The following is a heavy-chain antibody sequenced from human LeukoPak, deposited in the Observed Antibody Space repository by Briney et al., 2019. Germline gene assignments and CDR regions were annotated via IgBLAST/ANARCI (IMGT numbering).Heavy chain of an antibody. V-gene: IGHV3-48*03. D-gene: IGHD4-17*01. CDR1: GFTISNYD. CDR2: IGRSGSSI. J-gene: IGHJ5*02. CDR3: ATKVTGTSHFSS. Sequence: PGGSLRLSCAASGFTISNYDMNWVRQAPGKGLEWVSYIGRSGSSIYYADSVKGRFTISRDNARNSLYLQMNSLRAEDTAVYYCATKVTGTSHFSSWGQGTLVSVSS.